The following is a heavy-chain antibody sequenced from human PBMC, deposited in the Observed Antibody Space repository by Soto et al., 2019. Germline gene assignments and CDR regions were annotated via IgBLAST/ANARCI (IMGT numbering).Heavy chain of an antibody. J-gene: IGHJ5*02. CDR1: GGTFSSYA. V-gene: IGHV1-69*13. CDR2: IIPIFGTA. Sequence: SVKVSCKASGGTFSSYAISWVRQAPGQGLEWMGGIIPIFGTANYAQKYQGRVTITADESTSTAYMELSSLRSEDTAVYYCARDGLELPNWFDPWGQGTLVTVSS. D-gene: IGHD1-7*01. CDR3: ARDGLELPNWFDP.